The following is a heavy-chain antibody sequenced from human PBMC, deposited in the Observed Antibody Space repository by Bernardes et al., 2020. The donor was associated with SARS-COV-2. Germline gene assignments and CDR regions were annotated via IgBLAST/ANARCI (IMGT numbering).Heavy chain of an antibody. CDR2: IKQDGSEK. J-gene: IGHJ5*02. Sequence: GGSLRLSCAASGFTFSSYWMSWVRQAPGKGLEWVANIKQDGSEKYYVDSVKGRFTISRDNAKNSLYLQMNSLRAEDTAVYYCARDIVVVPAASRSVGWVDPWGQGTLVTVSS. CDR1: GFTFSSYW. D-gene: IGHD2-2*01. V-gene: IGHV3-7*05. CDR3: ARDIVVVPAASRSVGWVDP.